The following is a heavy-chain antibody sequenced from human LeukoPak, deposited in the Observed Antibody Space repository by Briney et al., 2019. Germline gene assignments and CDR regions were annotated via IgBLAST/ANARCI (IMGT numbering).Heavy chain of an antibody. CDR1: GYTLTELS. V-gene: IGHV1-24*01. D-gene: IGHD1-26*01. J-gene: IGHJ5*02. CDR2: FDPEDGET. Sequence: VASVKVSCKVSGYTLTELSMHWVRQAPGKGLEWMGGFDPEDGETIYAQKFQGRVTMTEDTSTDTAYMELSSLRSEDTAIYYCARDNSVGDNAWWFDPWGQGTLVTVSS. CDR3: ARDNSVGDNAWWFDP.